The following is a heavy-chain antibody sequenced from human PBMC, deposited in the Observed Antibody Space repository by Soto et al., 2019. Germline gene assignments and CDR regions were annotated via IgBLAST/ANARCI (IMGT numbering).Heavy chain of an antibody. J-gene: IGHJ4*02. CDR2: IYYNDDR. CDR1: GFSFTTAGVA. V-gene: IGHV2-5*01. D-gene: IGHD5-12*01. CDR3: AHSDGGYEIIYFDF. Sequence: SGPTLVNPTQTLTLTCTFSGFSFTTAGVAVGWIRQTPGGALEWLTLIYYNDDRRFSPSLKTRLTITGDTSKNQVVLSLTNVDPGDTATYFCAHSDGGYEIIYFDFWGQGIPVTV.